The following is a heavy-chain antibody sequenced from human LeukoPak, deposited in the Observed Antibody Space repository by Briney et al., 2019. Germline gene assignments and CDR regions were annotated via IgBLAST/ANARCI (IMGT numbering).Heavy chain of an antibody. J-gene: IGHJ6*03. CDR2: IIPIFGTA. V-gene: IGHV1-69*05. CDR1: GGTFSSYA. CDR3: ARGSNYTIRFLEWLHYYYYMDV. D-gene: IGHD3-3*01. Sequence: SVKVSCKASGGTFSSYAISWVRQAPGQGLEWMGGIIPIFGTANYAQKFQGRVTITTDESTSTAYMELSSLRSEDTAVYYCARGSNYTIRFLEWLHYYYYMDVWAKGPRSPSP.